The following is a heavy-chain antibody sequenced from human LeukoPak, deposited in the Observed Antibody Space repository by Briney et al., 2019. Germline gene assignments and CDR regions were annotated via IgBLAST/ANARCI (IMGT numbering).Heavy chain of an antibody. J-gene: IGHJ4*02. CDR2: ISPSGDIK. CDR1: GFTFSSYE. CDR3: AKDDAWLQFND. D-gene: IGHD5-24*01. Sequence: GGSLRLSCAASGFTFSSYEMNWVRQAPGKGLEWVSDISPSGDIKYYVDSVKGRFTLSRDNSKNTVHLQIDSLRDEDTAVYYCAKDDAWLQFNDWGQGTLVTVS. V-gene: IGHV3-23*01.